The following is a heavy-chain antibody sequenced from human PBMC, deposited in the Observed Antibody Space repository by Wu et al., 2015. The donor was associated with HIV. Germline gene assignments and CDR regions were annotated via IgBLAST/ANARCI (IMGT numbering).Heavy chain of an antibody. CDR1: GYTFTELS. J-gene: IGHJ3*02. CDR2: IDPEDGET. CDR3: ATAPSRGYYDLLTGYYPRDGFDI. V-gene: IGHV1-24*01. Sequence: QVHLVQSGAEVKKPGASVKVSCKVSGYTFTELSMHWVRQVPGKGLEWMGGIDPEDGETIYAQKFQGRVTMTEDTSTDTASMELSSLRSEDTAVYYCATAPSRGYYDLLTGYYPRDGFDIWGLGTMVTVSS. D-gene: IGHD3-9*01.